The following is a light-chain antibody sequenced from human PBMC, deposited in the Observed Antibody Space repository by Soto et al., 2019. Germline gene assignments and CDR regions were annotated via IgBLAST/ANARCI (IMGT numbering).Light chain of an antibody. CDR3: SSYTYNSTGV. Sequence: QSALTQPASVSGSPGQSITISCTGTSSDVGGYNYVSWYQQHPGKAPKVMIYEVSNRPSGVSNRFSGSKSGNTASLTISGLQAEDEADYYCSSYTYNSTGVFGGGTKLTVL. CDR1: SSDVGGYNY. J-gene: IGLJ2*01. CDR2: EVS. V-gene: IGLV2-14*01.